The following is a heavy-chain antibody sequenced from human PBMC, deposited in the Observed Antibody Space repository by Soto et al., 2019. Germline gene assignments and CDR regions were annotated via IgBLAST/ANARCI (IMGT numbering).Heavy chain of an antibody. CDR2: IFSNDET. Sequence: QVTLKESGPVVVKPTETLTLTCNVSGFALSNIKIGVSWIRQPPGRAPEWLAQIFSNDETFYSTILESRHTISKDTSKSHVVLTIANIDPVDTGTYYCSRIRSGYSGYTPYYYYMDVWGKGTTVSVSS. V-gene: IGHV2-26*01. D-gene: IGHD5-12*01. CDR3: SRIRSGYSGYTPYYYYMDV. J-gene: IGHJ6*03. CDR1: GFALSNIKIG.